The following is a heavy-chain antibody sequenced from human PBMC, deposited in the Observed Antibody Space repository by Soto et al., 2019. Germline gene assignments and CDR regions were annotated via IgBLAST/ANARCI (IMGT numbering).Heavy chain of an antibody. D-gene: IGHD3-22*01. Sequence: SVKVSCKASGGTFSSYAISWVRQAPGQGLEWMGGIIPIFGTANYAQKFQGRVTITADESTSTAYMELSSLRSEDTAVYYCARSGYHMAPFDYWGQGTLVTVSS. V-gene: IGHV1-69*13. J-gene: IGHJ4*02. CDR3: ARSGYHMAPFDY. CDR1: GGTFSSYA. CDR2: IIPIFGTA.